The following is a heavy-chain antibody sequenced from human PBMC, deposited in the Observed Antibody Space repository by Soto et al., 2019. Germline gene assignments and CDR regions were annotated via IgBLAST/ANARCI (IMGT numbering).Heavy chain of an antibody. D-gene: IGHD6-19*01. J-gene: IGHJ4*02. CDR2: ISGSGGST. CDR1: GCTFSRYA. Sequence: EVQLLESGGGLVQPGGSLRLSCAASGCTFSRYAMSWVRQAPGKGLEWVSAISGSGGSTYYADSVKGRFTISRDNSKNTLYLQMNSLRAEDTAVYYCARRSSGWYFDYWGQGTLVTVSS. CDR3: ARRSSGWYFDY. V-gene: IGHV3-23*01.